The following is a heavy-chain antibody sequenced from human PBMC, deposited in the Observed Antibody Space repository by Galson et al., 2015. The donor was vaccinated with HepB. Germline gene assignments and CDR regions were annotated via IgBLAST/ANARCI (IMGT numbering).Heavy chain of an antibody. V-gene: IGHV3-30*04. CDR1: GFTFSSYA. CDR3: ARGLDSSGYYSPNYYYYYGMDV. J-gene: IGHJ6*02. CDR2: ISYDGSNK. Sequence: SLRLSCAASGFTFSSYAMHWVRQAPGKGLEWVAVISYDGSNKYYADSVKGRFTISRDNSKNTLYLQMNSLRAEDTAVYYCARGLDSSGYYSPNYYYYYGMDVWGQGTTVTVSS. D-gene: IGHD3-22*01.